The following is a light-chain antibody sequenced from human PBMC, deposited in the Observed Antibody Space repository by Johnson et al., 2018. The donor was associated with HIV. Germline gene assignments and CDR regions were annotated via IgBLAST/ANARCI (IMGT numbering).Light chain of an antibody. CDR3: GTWDSSLTAV. J-gene: IGLJ1*01. V-gene: IGLV1-51*02. Sequence: QSVLTQPPSVSAAPGQKVTVSCSGSSSNIGTNDVSWYQQFPGAAPKLLIYENNKRPSGIPDRFSGSKSGTSATLGITGLQTGDEADYYCGTWDSSLTAVFGTGTTVTVL. CDR2: ENN. CDR1: SSNIGTND.